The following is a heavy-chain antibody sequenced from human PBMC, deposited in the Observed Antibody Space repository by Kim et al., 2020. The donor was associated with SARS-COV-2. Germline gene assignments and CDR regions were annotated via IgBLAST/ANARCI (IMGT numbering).Heavy chain of an antibody. CDR3: ARVRLSPAAGPFDY. V-gene: IGHV4-34*01. J-gene: IGHJ4*02. Sequence: NPSLKTRVTISVDTSKNQFSLKLSYVTAADTAVYYCARVRLSPAAGPFDYWGQGTLVTVSS. D-gene: IGHD6-13*01.